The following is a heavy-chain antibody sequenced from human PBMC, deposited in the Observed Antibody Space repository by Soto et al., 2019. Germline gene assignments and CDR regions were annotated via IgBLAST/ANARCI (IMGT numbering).Heavy chain of an antibody. V-gene: IGHV1-69*01. Sequence: QVQLVQSGAEVKKPGSSVKVSCKAPGGTFSTYAISWVRQAPGQGLEWMGGVIPIFGTPKYAQTFQGRVTITADESTSTGYMELSSLRSEDTAVYYCARSQGGSSSLDIYYYYYYGMDVWGQGTTVTVSS. CDR1: GGTFSTYA. CDR2: VIPIFGTP. CDR3: ARSQGGSSSLDIYYYYYYGMDV. J-gene: IGHJ6*02. D-gene: IGHD2-15*01.